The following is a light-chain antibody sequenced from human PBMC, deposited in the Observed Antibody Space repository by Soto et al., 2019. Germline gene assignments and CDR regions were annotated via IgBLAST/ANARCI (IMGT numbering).Light chain of an antibody. CDR1: QSISGL. V-gene: IGKV1-5*03. CDR2: KAS. CDR3: QHHGT. J-gene: IGKJ1*01. Sequence: DIQMTQSPSTLSASVGDRVTITCRASQSISGLLAWDQQTPGKAPKLLIYKASALESGVPSRFSGSGSGTEFTLTISTRQPDDFATYYCQHHGTFGQGTKV.